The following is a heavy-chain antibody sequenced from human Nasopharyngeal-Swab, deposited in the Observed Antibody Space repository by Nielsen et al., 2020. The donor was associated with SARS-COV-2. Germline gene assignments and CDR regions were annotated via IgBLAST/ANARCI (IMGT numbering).Heavy chain of an antibody. J-gene: IGHJ4*02. V-gene: IGHV3-49*04. CDR2: IRSKAYGGTT. Sequence: GESLKISCTASGFTCGDYAMSWVRQAPGKGLEWVGFIRSKAYGGTTEYAASVKGRFTISRDDSKSIAYLQMNSLKTEDTAVYYCTRDDFWSGYYPYWGQGTLVTVSS. CDR1: GFTCGDYA. CDR3: TRDDFWSGYYPY. D-gene: IGHD3-3*01.